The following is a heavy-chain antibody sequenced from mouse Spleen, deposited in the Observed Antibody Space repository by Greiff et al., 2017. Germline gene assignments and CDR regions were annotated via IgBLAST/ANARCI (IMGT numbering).Heavy chain of an antibody. J-gene: IGHJ2*01. Sequence: QVQLKESGAELMKPGASVKLSCKATGYTFTGYWIEWVKQRPGHGLEWIGEILPGSGSTNYNEKFKGKATFTADTSSNTAYMQLSSLTTEDSAIYYCARSEIYYGYDGGAFDYWGQGTTLTVSS. CDR1: GYTFTGYW. D-gene: IGHD2-2*01. V-gene: IGHV1-9*01. CDR2: ILPGSGST. CDR3: ARSEIYYGYDGGAFDY.